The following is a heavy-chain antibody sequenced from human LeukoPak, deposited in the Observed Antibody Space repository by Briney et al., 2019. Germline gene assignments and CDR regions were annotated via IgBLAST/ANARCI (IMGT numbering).Heavy chain of an antibody. CDR2: ISSSSYYI. D-gene: IGHD1-26*01. CDR1: GFTFSSYS. V-gene: IGHV3-21*01. Sequence: PGGSLRLSCAASGFTFSSYSMNWVRQAPGKGLEWVSSISSSSYYIYYADSVKGRFTISRDNAKNSLYLQMNSLRAEDTGVYYCARGYSGSYYFGDYWGQGTLVTVSS. J-gene: IGHJ4*02. CDR3: ARGYSGSYYFGDY.